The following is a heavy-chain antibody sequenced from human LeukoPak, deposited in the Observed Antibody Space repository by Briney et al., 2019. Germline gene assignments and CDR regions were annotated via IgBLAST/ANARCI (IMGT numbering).Heavy chain of an antibody. CDR3: AKSRERESLGGDAFDI. CDR2: IRYDGTNK. Sequence: GGSLRLSCAASGFTFSSYGMHWVRQAPGKGLAWVAFIRYDGTNKYYADSVKGRFTISRDNSKNTLYLQMNSLRAEDTAVYYCAKSRERESLGGDAFDIWGQGTMVTVSS. D-gene: IGHD6-19*01. J-gene: IGHJ3*02. CDR1: GFTFSSYG. V-gene: IGHV3-30*02.